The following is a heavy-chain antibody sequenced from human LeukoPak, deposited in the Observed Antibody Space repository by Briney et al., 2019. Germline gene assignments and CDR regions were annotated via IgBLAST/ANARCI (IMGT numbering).Heavy chain of an antibody. J-gene: IGHJ4*02. CDR1: GYTFTSYA. Sequence: EASVKVSCKASGYTFTSYAMHWVRQAPGQRLEWMGWINAGNGNTKYSQKFQGRVTITRDTSASTAYMELRSLRSDDTAVYYCARVGATFAALFDYWGQGTLVTVSS. CDR3: ARVGATFAALFDY. D-gene: IGHD1-26*01. CDR2: INAGNGNT. V-gene: IGHV1-3*01.